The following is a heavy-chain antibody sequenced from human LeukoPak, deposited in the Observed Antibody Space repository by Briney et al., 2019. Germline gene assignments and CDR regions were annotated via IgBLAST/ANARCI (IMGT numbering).Heavy chain of an antibody. Sequence: MPSETLSLTCAVYGGSFSGYYWSWIRQPPGKGLEWIGEINHSGSTNYNPSLKSRVTISVDTSKNQFSLKLSSVTAADTVVYYCARHFRKGIMVRWGPGYMDVWGKGTTVTISS. CDR2: INHSGST. J-gene: IGHJ6*03. CDR1: GGSFSGYY. CDR3: ARHFRKGIMVRWGPGYMDV. V-gene: IGHV4-34*01. D-gene: IGHD3-10*01.